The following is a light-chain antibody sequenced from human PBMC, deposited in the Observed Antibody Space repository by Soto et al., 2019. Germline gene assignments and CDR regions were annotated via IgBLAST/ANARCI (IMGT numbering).Light chain of an antibody. CDR1: QSISTH. J-gene: IGKJ2*01. V-gene: IGKV3-15*01. CDR2: GAS. CDR3: QQYDTWPPHT. Sequence: EIVMTQSPATLSVSPGEGATLSCRASQSISTHLAWYQQKPGQTPRLLIYGASIRATVVPVRFSGSGSGTDFTLTIASLQSEDFAVYYCQQYDTWPPHTFGQGTKVEI.